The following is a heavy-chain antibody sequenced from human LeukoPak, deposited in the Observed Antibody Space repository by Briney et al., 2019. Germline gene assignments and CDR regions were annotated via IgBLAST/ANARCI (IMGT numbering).Heavy chain of an antibody. CDR3: ARGGSSGYKYGMDV. J-gene: IGHJ6*02. CDR1: GFTFSRYA. V-gene: IGHV3-30-3*01. Sequence: GGSLRLSCAGSGFTFSRYAMSCVRQARGRGLEGVAVISCEGNNKLYADSVKARFTISRDNSKNTLYLQMNSLRAENTAIYYCARGGSSGYKYGMDVWGQGTTVTVSS. D-gene: IGHD3-22*01. CDR2: ISCEGNNK.